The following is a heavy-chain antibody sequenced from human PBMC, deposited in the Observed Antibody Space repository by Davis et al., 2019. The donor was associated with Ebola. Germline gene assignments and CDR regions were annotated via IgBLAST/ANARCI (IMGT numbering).Heavy chain of an antibody. D-gene: IGHD1-20*01. CDR1: GFTFSGSA. CDR2: IRSKANSYAT. CDR3: TSGITGTRGDY. V-gene: IGHV3-73*01. J-gene: IGHJ4*02. Sequence: GESLKISCAASGFTFSGSAMHWVRQASGKGLEWVGRIRSKANSYATAYAASVNGRFTISRDDSKNTAYLQMNSLKTEDTAVYYCTSGITGTRGDYWGQGTLVTVSS.